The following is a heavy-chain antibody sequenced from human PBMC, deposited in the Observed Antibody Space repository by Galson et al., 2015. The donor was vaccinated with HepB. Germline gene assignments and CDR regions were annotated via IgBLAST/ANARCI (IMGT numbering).Heavy chain of an antibody. V-gene: IGHV3-30-3*01. Sequence: SLRLSCAASGFTFSSYALYWVRQTPGKGLEWVAVISYDGSNKYFADSVKGRFTISRDNSKNTLFLQMNSLRAEDTSLYYCARPISGTYYSVDAFDIWGQGTMVTVSS. CDR2: ISYDGSNK. CDR3: ARPISGTYYSVDAFDI. J-gene: IGHJ3*02. CDR1: GFTFSSYA. D-gene: IGHD1-26*01.